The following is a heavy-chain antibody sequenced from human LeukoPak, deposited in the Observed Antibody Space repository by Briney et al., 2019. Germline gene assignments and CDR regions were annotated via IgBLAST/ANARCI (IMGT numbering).Heavy chain of an antibody. Sequence: GGSLRLSCAASGFTFSSYAMSWVRQAPGKGLEWVSAISGSGGSTCYADSVKGRFTISRDNSKNTLYLQMNSLRAEDTAVYYCAKDLWELQVYDYWGQGTLVTVSS. CDR1: GFTFSSYA. CDR3: AKDLWELQVYDY. V-gene: IGHV3-23*01. D-gene: IGHD1-26*01. CDR2: ISGSGGST. J-gene: IGHJ4*02.